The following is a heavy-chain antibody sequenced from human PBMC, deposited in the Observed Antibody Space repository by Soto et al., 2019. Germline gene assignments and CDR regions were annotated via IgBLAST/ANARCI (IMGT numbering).Heavy chain of an antibody. CDR3: ARAASGRHIDH. Sequence: QVQPVQSGAEVKQPVASVKVSCKASGYTVTSYDINWVRQTIGQGLEWMGWMNPNSGNTGYAQKFQGRVTLTRDTYISTAYMELSSLRSEDTAVYYCARAASGRHIDHWGQGTLLTVS. J-gene: IGHJ4*02. CDR2: MNPNSGNT. CDR1: GYTVTSYD. V-gene: IGHV1-8*01. D-gene: IGHD3-10*01.